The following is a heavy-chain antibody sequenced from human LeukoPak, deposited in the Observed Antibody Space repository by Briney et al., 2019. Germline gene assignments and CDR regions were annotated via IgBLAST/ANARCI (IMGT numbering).Heavy chain of an antibody. J-gene: IGHJ4*02. CDR1: GGSVSSGTYY. Sequence: SETLSLTCTVSGGSVSSGTYYWSWIRQPPGKGLEWIGYIYYSGSTNYNPSLKSRVTISVDTSKNQFSLKLNSMTAADTAVYYCARDRVRGNSNPFFDYWGQGTLVTVSS. D-gene: IGHD4-11*01. CDR3: ARDRVRGNSNPFFDY. V-gene: IGHV4-61*01. CDR2: IYYSGST.